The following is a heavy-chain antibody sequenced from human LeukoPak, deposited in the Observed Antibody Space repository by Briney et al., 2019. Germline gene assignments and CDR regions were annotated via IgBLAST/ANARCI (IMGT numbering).Heavy chain of an antibody. D-gene: IGHD6-6*01. CDR2: TYYRSKWYN. J-gene: IGHJ5*02. CDR3: ARDPESIAARPLWFDP. CDR1: GDSVSSNSAA. Sequence: QTLSLTCAISGDSVSSNSAAWNWIRQSPSRGLEWLGRTYYRSKWYNDYAVSVKSRITINPDTSKNQFSLQLNSVTPEDTAVYYCARDPESIAARPLWFDPWGQGTLVTVSS. V-gene: IGHV6-1*01.